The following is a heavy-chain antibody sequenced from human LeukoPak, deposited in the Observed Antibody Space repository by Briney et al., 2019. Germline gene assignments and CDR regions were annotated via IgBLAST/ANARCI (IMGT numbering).Heavy chain of an antibody. V-gene: IGHV3-7*01. CDR1: GFASSSYW. J-gene: IGHJ5*02. CDR3: RRFGYVSAVDT. CDR2: IEPAGSAT. D-gene: IGHD2-15*01. Sequence: PGGSLRLSCGASGFASSSYWMTWLRQAPGKGLEFVANIEPAGSATYYADSVKGRFTISRDNTKNLLYLQMNSLTAEDSAVYHCRRFGYVSAVDTWGQGALVTVSS.